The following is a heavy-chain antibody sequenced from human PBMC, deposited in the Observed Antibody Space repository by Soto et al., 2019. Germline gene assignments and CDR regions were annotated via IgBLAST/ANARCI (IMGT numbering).Heavy chain of an antibody. Sequence: ASVKVSCKASGYTFPSYGISCVRQAPGEGLEWIGWISAYNGNTNYAQKLQGRVTMTTDTSTSTAYMELRSLRSDDTAVYYCARDPPLYCSGGSCYSQNWFDPWGQGTLVTVSS. V-gene: IGHV1-18*01. CDR3: ARDPPLYCSGGSCYSQNWFDP. J-gene: IGHJ5*02. D-gene: IGHD2-15*01. CDR2: ISAYNGNT. CDR1: GYTFPSYG.